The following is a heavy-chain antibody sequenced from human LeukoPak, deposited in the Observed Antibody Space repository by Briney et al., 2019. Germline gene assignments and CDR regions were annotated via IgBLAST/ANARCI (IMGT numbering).Heavy chain of an antibody. CDR1: GFTFSRFA. V-gene: IGHV3-23*01. D-gene: IGHD3-22*01. CDR2: ISGSGDST. J-gene: IGHJ4*02. CDR3: ATYRRGYHDSSESFYFDY. Sequence: GGSLRLSCAASGFTFSRFAMSWVRQAPGKGLEWVSGISGSGDSTYYADSVKGRFTISRDNSKNTLYLQMNGLRAEDTAVYYCATYRRGYHDSSESFYFDYWGQGTLVTVSS.